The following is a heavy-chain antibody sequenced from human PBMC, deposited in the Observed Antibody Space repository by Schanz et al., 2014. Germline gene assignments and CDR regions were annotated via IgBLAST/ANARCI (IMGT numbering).Heavy chain of an antibody. D-gene: IGHD6-19*01. CDR1: GFNFNTYA. CDR2: ISNSGTTI. Sequence: EVHLLESGGGLAQPGGSLRLACAASGFNFNTYAMSWIRQAPGKGLEWVSYISNSGTTIYYADSVKGRFTISRDNAKNSLYLQMNSLRVEDTAVYYCARDLISSGWYGWGQGTLVTVSS. J-gene: IGHJ4*02. V-gene: IGHV3-48*04. CDR3: ARDLISSGWYG.